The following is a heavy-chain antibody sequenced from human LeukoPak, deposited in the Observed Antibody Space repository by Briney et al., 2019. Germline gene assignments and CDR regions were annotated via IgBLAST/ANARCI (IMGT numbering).Heavy chain of an antibody. Sequence: SGPTLVKPTQTLTLTCTFSGFSLSTSGVGVGWIRQPPGKALEWLALIYWDDDKRYSPSLKSRLTITKDTSNTQVVLTMTNMDPVDTATYYRAHRVRGYSYGYWPYYFDYWGQGTLVTVSS. J-gene: IGHJ4*02. V-gene: IGHV2-5*02. CDR3: AHRVRGYSYGYWPYYFDY. CDR1: GFSLSTSGVG. CDR2: IYWDDDK. D-gene: IGHD5-18*01.